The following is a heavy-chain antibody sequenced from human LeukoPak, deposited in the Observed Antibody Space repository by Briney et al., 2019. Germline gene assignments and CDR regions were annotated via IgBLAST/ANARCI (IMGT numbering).Heavy chain of an antibody. J-gene: IGHJ6*04. D-gene: IGHD3-10*02. Sequence: PGGSLRLSCAASGFTFSSYEMNWVRQAPGKGVEWVSYISSSGSTIYYADSVKGRFTISRDNAKNSLPLQMSSLTAEDTAVYYCAELGITMIGGVWGKGTTVTISS. CDR1: GFTFSSYE. CDR2: ISSSGSTI. CDR3: AELGITMIGGV. V-gene: IGHV3-48*03.